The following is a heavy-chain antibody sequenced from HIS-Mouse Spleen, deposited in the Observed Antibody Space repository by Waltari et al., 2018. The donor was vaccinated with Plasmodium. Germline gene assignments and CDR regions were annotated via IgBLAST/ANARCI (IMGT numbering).Heavy chain of an antibody. D-gene: IGHD6-6*01. Sequence: QVTLRESGPALVKPTQTLTLTCTFSGFSLSTSGMCVSWIRQPPGKALEWLARIDLDDDKYYSTTLKTRLTISKDTSKNRVVLPMTNMDPVDTATYYCARHKKRGQLVRGYFDYWGQGTLVTVSS. CDR2: IDLDDDK. J-gene: IGHJ4*02. CDR3: ARHKKRGQLVRGYFDY. CDR1: GFSLSTSGMC. V-gene: IGHV2-70*15.